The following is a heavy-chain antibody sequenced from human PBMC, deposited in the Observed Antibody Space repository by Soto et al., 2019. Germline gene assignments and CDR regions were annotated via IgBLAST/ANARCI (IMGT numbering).Heavy chain of an antibody. V-gene: IGHV4-30-4*01. D-gene: IGHD5-12*01. CDR1: GASVAGGSYY. CDR3: ARDTYSGYDFGL. Sequence: QVQLRESGPGLVKPSQTLSLTFSVSGASVAGGSYYWSWVRQPPGKGLEWIGYIPSRGRPFYNPSLTSRGTISEDTSTNQLSLQLTSVTAADTAVYYCARDTYSGYDFGLWGQGTLVTGSS. CDR2: IPSRGRP. J-gene: IGHJ5*02.